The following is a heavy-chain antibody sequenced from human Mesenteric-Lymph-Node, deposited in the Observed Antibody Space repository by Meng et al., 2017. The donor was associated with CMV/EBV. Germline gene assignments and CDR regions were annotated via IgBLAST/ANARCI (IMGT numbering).Heavy chain of an antibody. D-gene: IGHD3-10*01. V-gene: IGHV1-24*01. J-gene: IGHJ4*02. CDR2: FDPEDCET. CDR1: LPAFS. CDR3: ATETDVLLWFGESRRRFDY. Sequence: LPAFSMHWVRQAPGKGLEWMGGFDPEDCETIYAQKFQGRVTMTEDTSTDTAYMELSSLRSEDTAVYYCATETDVLLWFGESRRRFDYWGQGTLVTVSS.